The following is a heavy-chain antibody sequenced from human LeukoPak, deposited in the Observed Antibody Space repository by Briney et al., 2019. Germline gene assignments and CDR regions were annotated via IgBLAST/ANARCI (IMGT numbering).Heavy chain of an antibody. CDR2: IYYSGST. J-gene: IGHJ1*01. CDR1: GGSISSYY. Sequence: SETLSLTCTVSGGSISSYYWSWIRQPPGKGLEWIGYIYYSGSTNYNPSLKSRVTISVDTSKNQFSLKLSSVTAADTAVYYCARVAYYYDSSGYSSYFQHWGQGTLVTVSS. CDR3: ARVAYYYDSSGYSSYFQH. V-gene: IGHV4-59*01. D-gene: IGHD3-22*01.